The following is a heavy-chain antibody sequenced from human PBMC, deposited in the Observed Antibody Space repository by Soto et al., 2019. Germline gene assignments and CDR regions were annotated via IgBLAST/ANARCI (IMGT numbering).Heavy chain of an antibody. CDR2: IKSKTDGGTT. D-gene: IGHD2-2*01. Sequence: GGSLRLSCAASGFTFSNAWMSWVRQAPGKGLEWVGRIKSKTDGGTTDYAAPVKGRFTISRDDSKNTLYLQMNSLKTEDTAVYYCTTDSIVVVPAGSDAFDIWGQGTMVTVSS. V-gene: IGHV3-15*01. CDR1: GFTFSNAW. CDR3: TTDSIVVVPAGSDAFDI. J-gene: IGHJ3*02.